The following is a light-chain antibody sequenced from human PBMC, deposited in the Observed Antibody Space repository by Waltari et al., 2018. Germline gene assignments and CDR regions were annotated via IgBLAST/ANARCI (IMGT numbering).Light chain of an antibody. V-gene: IGKV1-5*03. CDR2: KAS. CDR3: QQYNGYTWT. J-gene: IGKJ1*01. CDR1: QSLSSW. Sequence: DIQMTQSPSTLSASVGDRVSITCRASQSLSSWLAWYQQKPGKAPKLLIYKASSLESGVPSRFSGSGSGTEFTLTISSLQPDDFATYYCQQYNGYTWTFCQGTKVESK.